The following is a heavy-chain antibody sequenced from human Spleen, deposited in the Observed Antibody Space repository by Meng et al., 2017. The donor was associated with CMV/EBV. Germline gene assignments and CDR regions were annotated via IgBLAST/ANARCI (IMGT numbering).Heavy chain of an antibody. CDR2: IYSGGSST. CDR3: ARTYCSGGSCYYYGMDV. CDR1: GFTVSSNY. J-gene: IGHJ6*02. Sequence: ETLSLTCAASGFTVSSNYMSWVRQAPGKGLEWVSVIYSGGSSTYYADSVKGRFTISRDNSKNTLYLQMNSLRAEDTAVYYCARTYCSGGSCYYYGMDVWGQGTTVTVSS. D-gene: IGHD2-15*01. V-gene: IGHV3-23*03.